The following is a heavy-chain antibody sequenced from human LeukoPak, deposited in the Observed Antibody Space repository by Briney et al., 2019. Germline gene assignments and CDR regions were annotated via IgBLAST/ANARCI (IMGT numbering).Heavy chain of an antibody. D-gene: IGHD1-14*01. V-gene: IGHV4-39*01. CDR1: GGSIRSGDYY. J-gene: IGHJ3*02. Sequence: PSETLSLTCTVSGGSIRSGDYYWSWIRQPPGKGLEWIGSIYDSGSTYYNPSLKSRVTISVDMSKNQFSLKLRSVTAADTAVYYCARHPGRGVSDAFDIWGQGTVVTVSS. CDR2: IYDSGST. CDR3: ARHPGRGVSDAFDI.